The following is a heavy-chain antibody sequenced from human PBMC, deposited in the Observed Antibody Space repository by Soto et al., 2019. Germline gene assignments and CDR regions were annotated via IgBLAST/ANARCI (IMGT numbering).Heavy chain of an antibody. CDR2: IYPGDSDT. V-gene: IGHV5-51*01. J-gene: IGHJ6*02. CDR3: ARHSSGYYYSNYYYGMDV. D-gene: IGHD3-22*01. CDR1: GYSFTSYW. Sequence: GESLKISCNGSGYSFTSYWIGWVRQMPGKGLEWMGIIYPGDSDTRYSPSFQGQVTISADKSISTAYLQWSSLKASDTAMYYCARHSSGYYYSNYYYGMDVWGQGTTVTVSS.